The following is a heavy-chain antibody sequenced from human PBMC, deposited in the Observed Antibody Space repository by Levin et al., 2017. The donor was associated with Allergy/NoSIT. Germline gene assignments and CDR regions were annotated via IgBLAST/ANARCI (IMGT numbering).Heavy chain of an antibody. D-gene: IGHD1-1*01. CDR1: GYTFTNYG. J-gene: IGHJ4*02. CDR2: ISGYSDNT. CDR3: ARDGNEAADY. V-gene: IGHV1-18*01. Sequence: GASVKVSCKASGYTFTNYGISWVRRAPGQGLEWMGWISGYSDNTKYAQKFQDRVTMTTDTSTSTAYMELRSLRSDDTAVYYCARDGNEAADYWGQGSLVTVSS.